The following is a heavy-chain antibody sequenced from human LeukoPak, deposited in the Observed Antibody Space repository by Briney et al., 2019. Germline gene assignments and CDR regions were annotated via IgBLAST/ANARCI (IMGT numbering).Heavy chain of an antibody. CDR2: INSDGSST. D-gene: IGHD3-22*01. CDR3: AKEKSYYFDNSLDY. Sequence: GGSLRLSCAASGFTFSSYWMHWVRQAPGKGLVWVSRINSDGSSTSYADSVKGRFTISRDNAKNTLYLQMNSLRAEDTAVYYCAKEKSYYFDNSLDYWGQGTLVTVSS. CDR1: GFTFSSYW. V-gene: IGHV3-74*01. J-gene: IGHJ4*02.